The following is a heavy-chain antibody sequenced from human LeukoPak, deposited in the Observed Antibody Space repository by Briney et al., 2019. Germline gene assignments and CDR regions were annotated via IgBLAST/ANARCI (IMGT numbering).Heavy chain of an antibody. CDR1: EFTFSSYA. V-gene: IGHV3-23*01. J-gene: IGHJ5*02. Sequence: GGSLRLSCAASEFTFSSYAMNWVRQAPGKGLEWVSGISGSDDSTYYADSVKGRFTISRDNSKNTLYLQMNSLRAEDTALYYCAKGDGINHYHWFDPWGQGTQVTVSS. D-gene: IGHD2-15*01. CDR3: AKGDGINHYHWFDP. CDR2: ISGSDDST.